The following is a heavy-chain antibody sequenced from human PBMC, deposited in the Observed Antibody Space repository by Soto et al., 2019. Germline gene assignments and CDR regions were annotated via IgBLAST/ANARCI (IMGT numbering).Heavy chain of an antibody. J-gene: IGHJ6*02. D-gene: IGHD2-15*01. CDR2: IYPGDSDT. CDR3: ARLPIYCSGGSCYSYYGMDV. Sequence: GESLKMSCNGSGYSFTIYCIGLVLQMPGKGLEWMGIIYPGDSDTRYSPSFQGQVTISADKSISTAYLQWSSLKASDTAMYYCARLPIYCSGGSCYSYYGMDVWGQGTTVTV. CDR1: GYSFTIYC. V-gene: IGHV5-51*01.